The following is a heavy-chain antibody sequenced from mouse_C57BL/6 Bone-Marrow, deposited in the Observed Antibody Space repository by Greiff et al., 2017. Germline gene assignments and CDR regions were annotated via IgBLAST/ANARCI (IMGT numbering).Heavy chain of an antibody. CDR1: EYEFPSHD. CDR3: ARYYYDYDHDGYWYFDV. CDR2: INSDGGST. J-gene: IGHJ1*03. D-gene: IGHD2-4*01. V-gene: IGHV5-2*01. Sequence: EVKLQESGGGLVQPGESLKLSCESNEYEFPSHDMSWVRKTPEKRLELVAAINSDGGSTYYPDTMERRFIISRDNTKKTLYLQMSSLRSEDTALYYCARYYYDYDHDGYWYFDVWGTGTTVTVSS.